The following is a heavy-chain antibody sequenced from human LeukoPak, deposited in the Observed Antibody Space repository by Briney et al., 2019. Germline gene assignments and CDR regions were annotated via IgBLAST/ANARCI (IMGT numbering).Heavy chain of an antibody. J-gene: IGHJ5*02. CDR1: RGTFTNYA. V-gene: IGHV1-69*13. D-gene: IGHD2-2*02. Sequence: SVKVSCKASRGTFTNYAISWVRQAPGQGLEWMGGIIPIFATANYAQKFQGRVTITADESTSTAYMELSSPRSEDTAVYYCARDRPGRYCSTTSCFTASPFAPWGQGTLVTVSS. CDR2: IIPIFATA. CDR3: ARDRPGRYCSTTSCFTASPFAP.